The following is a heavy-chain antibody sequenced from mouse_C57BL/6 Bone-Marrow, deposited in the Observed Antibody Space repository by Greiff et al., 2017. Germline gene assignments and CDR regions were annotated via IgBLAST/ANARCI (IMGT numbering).Heavy chain of an antibody. Sequence: QVQLQQPGAELVMPGASVKLSCKASGYTFTSYWMHWVKQRPGQGLEWIGEIDPSDSYTNYNQKFKGKSTLTVDKSSSTAYMQLSSLTSEDAAVSYCARRRVGYPFDYWGQGTTLTVSS. J-gene: IGHJ2*01. CDR3: ARRRVGYPFDY. V-gene: IGHV1-69*01. CDR2: IDPSDSYT. CDR1: GYTFTSYW. D-gene: IGHD2-2*01.